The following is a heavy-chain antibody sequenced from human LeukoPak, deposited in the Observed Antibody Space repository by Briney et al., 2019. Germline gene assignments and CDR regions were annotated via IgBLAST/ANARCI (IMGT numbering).Heavy chain of an antibody. CDR1: GDSISCCY. J-gene: IGHJ4*02. Sequence: SDTLSLTCAVSGDSISCCYWTWIRQSAGKGLEWIGRVFISGSTNYNPSLQGRVTMSVDRSKSQFSLRLSFVTAAGTAVYYCVRQGYNYGAFNAWGQGTLVTVSS. CDR3: VRQGYNYGAFNA. CDR2: VFISGST. V-gene: IGHV4-4*07. D-gene: IGHD5-18*01.